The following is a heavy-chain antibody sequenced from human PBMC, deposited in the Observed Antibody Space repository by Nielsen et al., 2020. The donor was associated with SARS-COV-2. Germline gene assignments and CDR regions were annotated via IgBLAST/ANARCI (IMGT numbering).Heavy chain of an antibody. CDR1: GFTFSSYA. CDR2: ISGSGGST. D-gene: IGHD2-15*01. V-gene: IGHV3-23*01. Sequence: LSLTCAASGFTFSSYAMSWVRQAPGKGLEWVSAISGSGGSTYYADSVKGRFTISRDNSKNTLYLQMNSLRAEDTAVYYCAKDWCSGGSCYFDYWGQGTLVTVSS. CDR3: AKDWCSGGSCYFDY. J-gene: IGHJ4*02.